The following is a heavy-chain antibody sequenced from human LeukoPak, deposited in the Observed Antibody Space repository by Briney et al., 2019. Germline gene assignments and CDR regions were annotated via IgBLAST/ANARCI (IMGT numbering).Heavy chain of an antibody. J-gene: IGHJ6*03. CDR3: TRGGTSSNYYYYYYMDV. D-gene: IGHD2-2*01. V-gene: IGHV3-15*01. Sequence: GGSLRLSCAASGFTFSNAWMSWVRQAPGKGLEWGGRIKSKTDGGTTDYAAPVKGRFTISRDDSKNTLYLQMNSLKTEDTAVYYCTRGGTSSNYYYYYYMDVWGKGTTVTVSS. CDR2: IKSKTDGGTT. CDR1: GFTFSNAW.